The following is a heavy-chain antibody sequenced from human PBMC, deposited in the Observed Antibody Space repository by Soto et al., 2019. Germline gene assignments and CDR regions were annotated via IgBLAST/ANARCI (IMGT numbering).Heavy chain of an antibody. CDR1: GFSLSTSGVG. J-gene: IGHJ4*02. CDR3: AHRGAAGPSLYFDY. D-gene: IGHD6-13*01. CDR2: IYWDDDK. V-gene: IGHV2-5*02. Sequence: QITLKESGPTLVKPTQTLTLTCTFSGFSLSTSGVGVGWIRQPPGKALEWLALIYWDDDKRYSPSLKSRLTITKDTSKNQVVLTMTNMDPVDTATYYCAHRGAAGPSLYFDYWGQGTLVTVSS.